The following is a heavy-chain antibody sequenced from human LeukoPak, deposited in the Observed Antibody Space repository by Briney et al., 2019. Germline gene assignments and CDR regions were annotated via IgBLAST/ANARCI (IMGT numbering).Heavy chain of an antibody. CDR2: ISYDGSNK. Sequence: PGGSLRLSCAAYGFTFSSYVMHWDRQAPGKGLEWVAVISYDGSNKYYADSVKGRFTISRDNSKNTLYLQMNSLRAEDTAVYYCAKDRGPLYYVFWSAISGMDVWGQGTTVTVSS. CDR3: AKDRGPLYYVFWSAISGMDV. V-gene: IGHV3-30*18. D-gene: IGHD3-3*01. CDR1: GFTFSSYV. J-gene: IGHJ6*02.